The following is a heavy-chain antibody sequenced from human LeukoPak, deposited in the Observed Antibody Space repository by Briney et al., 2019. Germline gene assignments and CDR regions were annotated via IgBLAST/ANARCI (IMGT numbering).Heavy chain of an antibody. D-gene: IGHD3-10*01. CDR3: ARESGILYAFDI. Sequence: PGGSLRLSCAASGFTFTSYNMNWVRQAPGKGLEWVSSITSSSSYIYYADSVKGRFTISRDNAKNSLYLRMNSLRAEDTAVYYCARESGILYAFDIWGQGTMVTVSS. J-gene: IGHJ3*02. CDR2: ITSSSSYI. CDR1: GFTFTSYN. V-gene: IGHV3-21*01.